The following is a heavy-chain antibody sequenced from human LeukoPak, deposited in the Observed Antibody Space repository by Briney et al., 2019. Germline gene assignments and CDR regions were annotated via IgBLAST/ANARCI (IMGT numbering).Heavy chain of an antibody. V-gene: IGHV4-59*01. CDR1: VGSISSYY. CDR2: IYYSGST. J-gene: IGHJ4*02. Sequence: SETLSLTGTVSVGSISSYYLSWIRQPRGKGLEWIGYIYYSGSTNYNPSLKSRVTISVDTSKNQFSLKLSSVTAADTAVYYCARGTGGVIAPFDHWGQGTLVTVSS. D-gene: IGHD3-16*02. CDR3: ARGTGGVIAPFDH.